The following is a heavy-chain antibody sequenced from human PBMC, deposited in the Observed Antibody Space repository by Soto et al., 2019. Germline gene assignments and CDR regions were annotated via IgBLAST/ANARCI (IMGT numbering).Heavy chain of an antibody. CDR3: ARARTIFGVALDY. D-gene: IGHD3-3*01. Sequence: PVKVSCKASGGTYSSYAISWVRQAPGQGLEWMGGIIPIFGTANYAQKFQGRVTITADKSTSTAYMELSSLRSEDTAVYYCARARTIFGVALDYWGQGTLVTVSS. CDR2: IIPIFGTA. CDR1: GGTYSSYA. V-gene: IGHV1-69*06. J-gene: IGHJ4*02.